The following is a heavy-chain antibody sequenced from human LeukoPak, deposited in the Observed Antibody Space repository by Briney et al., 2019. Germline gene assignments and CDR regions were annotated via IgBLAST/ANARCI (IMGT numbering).Heavy chain of an antibody. D-gene: IGHD5-24*01. V-gene: IGHV4-31*03. CDR1: GGSISSGGYH. J-gene: IGHJ2*01. CDR3: ARTSNYRGYFDL. Sequence: SETLSLTCTVSGGSISSGGYHWSWIRQHPGKGLEWIGYIYYSGSTYYNPSLKSRVTISVDTSKNQFSLKLSSVTAADTAVYYCARTSNYRGYFDLWGRGTLVTVSS. CDR2: IYYSGST.